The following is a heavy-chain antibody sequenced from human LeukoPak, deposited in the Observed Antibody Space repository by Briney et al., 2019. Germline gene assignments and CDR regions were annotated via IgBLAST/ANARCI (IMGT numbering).Heavy chain of an antibody. D-gene: IGHD4/OR15-4a*01. J-gene: IGHJ4*02. CDR2: IYYGGTT. CDR3: ARHDGRGGATMGALDY. V-gene: IGHV4-39*01. CDR1: GGSISSSCYF. Sequence: SETLSLTCTVSGGSISSSCYFWGRIRQPPGTGLEWIGSIYYGGTTYYNPSLKSRVTISVDTSKNQFSLDLSSVTATDTAVYYCARHDGRGGATMGALDYWGRGTLVTVSS.